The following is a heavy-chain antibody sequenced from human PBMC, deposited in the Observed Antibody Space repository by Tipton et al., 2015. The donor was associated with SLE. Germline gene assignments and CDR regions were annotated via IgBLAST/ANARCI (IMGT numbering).Heavy chain of an antibody. CDR3: ARRGIVGATFVFDY. CDR2: IYYSGST. Sequence: TLSLTCTVSGGSISSSSYYWGWIRQPPGKGLEWIGIIYYSGSTYYNPSLKSRVTISVDTSKNQFSLKLSSVTAADTAVYYCARRGIVGATFVFDYWGQGTLVTVSS. J-gene: IGHJ4*02. V-gene: IGHV4-39*01. CDR1: GGSISSSSYY. D-gene: IGHD1-26*01.